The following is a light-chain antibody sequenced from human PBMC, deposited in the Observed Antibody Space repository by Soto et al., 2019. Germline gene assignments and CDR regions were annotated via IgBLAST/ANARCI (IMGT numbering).Light chain of an antibody. Sequence: QSVLTQPASVSGSPGQSITISCTGTSSDVGRYNLVSWYQQHPGKAPKLLIYEVSERPSGVSDRFSGSKSGSTASLTISGLQTEDECNYYCCSYAGSGLGVFGGGTKLTVL. CDR2: EVS. V-gene: IGLV2-23*02. CDR3: CSYAGSGLGV. J-gene: IGLJ3*02. CDR1: SSDVGRYNL.